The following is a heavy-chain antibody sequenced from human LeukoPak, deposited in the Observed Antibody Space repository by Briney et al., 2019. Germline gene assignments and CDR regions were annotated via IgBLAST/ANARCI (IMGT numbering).Heavy chain of an antibody. CDR3: AKDNLLNTARSDY. Sequence: ASVKVSCKASGYTFTGYYMHWVRQAPGQGLEWMGWINPNSGGTNYAQKFQGRVTMTRDTSISTAYMELSRLRSDDTAVYYCAKDNLLNTARSDYWGQGTPVTVSS. CDR1: GYTFTGYY. D-gene: IGHD5-18*01. J-gene: IGHJ4*02. V-gene: IGHV1-2*02. CDR2: INPNSGGT.